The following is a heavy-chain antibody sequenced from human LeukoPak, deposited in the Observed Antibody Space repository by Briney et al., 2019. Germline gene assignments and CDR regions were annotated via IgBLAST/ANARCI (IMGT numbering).Heavy chain of an antibody. CDR3: ARAGVAGFDY. V-gene: IGHV4-34*01. Sequence: PSETLSLTCAVYGGSFSGYYWSWIRQPPGKGLEWIGEINHSGGTNYNPSLKSRVTISVDTSKNQFSLKLSSVTAADTAVYYCARAGVAGFDYWGQGTLVTVSS. D-gene: IGHD6-19*01. J-gene: IGHJ4*02. CDR1: GGSFSGYY. CDR2: INHSGGT.